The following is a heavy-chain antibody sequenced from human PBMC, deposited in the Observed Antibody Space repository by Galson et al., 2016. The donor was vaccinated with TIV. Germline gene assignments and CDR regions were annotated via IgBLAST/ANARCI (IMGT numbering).Heavy chain of an antibody. CDR1: GLSVSINY. J-gene: IGHJ6*02. CDR3: ARDRVVDATYYYYYYGMDV. Sequence: SPRLSCAASGLSVSINYMTWVRQAPGKGLEWVSLISDGGKTYYSDSVKGRFTISRDNSKNTLYLQMNGLRAEDTAVYYCARDRVVDATYYYYYYGMDVWGQGTAVTVSS. D-gene: IGHD1-26*01. V-gene: IGHV3-66*02. CDR2: ISDGGKT.